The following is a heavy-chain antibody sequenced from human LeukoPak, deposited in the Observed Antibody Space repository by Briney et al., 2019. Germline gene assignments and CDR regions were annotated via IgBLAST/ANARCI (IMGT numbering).Heavy chain of an antibody. Sequence: PGGSLRLSCAASGFTVNSNYMSWVRQAPGKGLEWVSVIYSGGNTYYADSVKGRFTISRDNSKNTLYLQMNSLRAEDTAVYYCAKDLDSRWIQLTNWFDPWGQGTLVTVSS. CDR3: AKDLDSRWIQLTNWFDP. D-gene: IGHD5-18*01. CDR2: IYSGGNT. CDR1: GFTVNSNY. J-gene: IGHJ5*02. V-gene: IGHV3-53*01.